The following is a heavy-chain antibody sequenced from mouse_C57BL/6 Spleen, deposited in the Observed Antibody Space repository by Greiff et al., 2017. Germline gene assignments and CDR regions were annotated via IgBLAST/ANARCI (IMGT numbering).Heavy chain of an antibody. CDR3: ARGGGGNPHFDY. V-gene: IGHV1-69*01. J-gene: IGHJ2*01. CDR1: GYTFTSYW. CDR2: IDPSDSST. D-gene: IGHD2-1*01. Sequence: QVQLQQPGAELVMPGASVKLSCKASGYTFTSYWMHWVKQRPGQGLEWIGEIDPSDSSTNYNQKFKGKSTLTVDKSSSTASMQLSSLTSEDSAVYYCARGGGGNPHFDYWGQGTTLTVS.